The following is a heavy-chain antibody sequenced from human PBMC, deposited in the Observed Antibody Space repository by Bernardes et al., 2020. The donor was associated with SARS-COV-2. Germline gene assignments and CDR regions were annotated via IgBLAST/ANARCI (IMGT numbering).Heavy chain of an antibody. CDR3: ARGAGIPQVLDF. J-gene: IGHJ4*02. Sequence: SETLSLTCTVSGGSISGYYWSWVRQPPGKGLEWIGYLSYVGVSNYNPSLESRVTISIDTSQNQFSLKLSSVTAADTAVFYCARGAGIPQVLDFWARGTLITVSS. CDR1: GGSISGYY. V-gene: IGHV4-59*01. CDR2: LSYVGVS.